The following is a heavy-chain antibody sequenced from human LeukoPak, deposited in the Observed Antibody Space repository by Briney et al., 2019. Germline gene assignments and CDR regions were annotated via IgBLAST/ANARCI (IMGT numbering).Heavy chain of an antibody. CDR1: GYSISSGYY. V-gene: IGHV4-38-2*01. D-gene: IGHD3-3*01. CDR3: ARGRRNLRFLEWLLYMHFDY. J-gene: IGHJ4*02. CDR2: IYHSGST. Sequence: TSETLSLTCAVSGYSISSGYYWGWIRQPPGKGLEWIGSIYHSGSTYYNPSLKSRVTISVDTSKNQFSLKLSSVTAADTAVYYCARGRRNLRFLEWLLYMHFDYWGQGTLVTVSS.